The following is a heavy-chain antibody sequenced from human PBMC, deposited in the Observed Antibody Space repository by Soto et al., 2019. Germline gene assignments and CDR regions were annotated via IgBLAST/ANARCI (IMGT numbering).Heavy chain of an antibody. D-gene: IGHD7-27*01. J-gene: IGHJ3*02. CDR2: ISYDGSNK. CDR1: GFTFSSYG. CDR3: AKDLGHGGRGAFDI. V-gene: IGHV3-30*18. Sequence: QVQLVESGGGVVQPGRSLRLSCAASGFTFSSYGMQWVRQAPGKGLEWVALISYDGSNKYYADSVKGRFTISRDNSKNTLYLQMNSLRTEATAVYYCAKDLGHGGRGAFDIWGQGTMVTVSS.